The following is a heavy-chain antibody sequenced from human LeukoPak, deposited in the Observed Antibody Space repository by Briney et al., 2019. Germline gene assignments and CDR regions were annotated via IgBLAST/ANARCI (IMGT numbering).Heavy chain of an antibody. Sequence: ASVKVSCKASGYTFTGYYMHWVRQAPGQGLEWMGWINPNSGGTNYAQKLQGRVTMTTDTSTSTAYMELRSLRSDDTAVYYCARVTLGGGYHAFDIWGQGTMVTVSS. J-gene: IGHJ3*02. CDR1: GYTFTGYY. V-gene: IGHV1-2*02. CDR3: ARVTLGGGYHAFDI. CDR2: INPNSGGT. D-gene: IGHD3-16*01.